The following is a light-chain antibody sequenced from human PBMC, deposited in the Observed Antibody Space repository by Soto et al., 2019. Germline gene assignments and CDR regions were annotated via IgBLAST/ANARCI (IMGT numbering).Light chain of an antibody. V-gene: IGKV1-5*03. Sequence: DTQMTQSPSTLSASVGDRVTITCRASQTMHTWLAWYQQKPGKAPKLLISRASVLESGVPSRFSGSGSGTEFTLTISSLQPDDFATYYCQQYNRPYTFGQGTKVEI. J-gene: IGKJ2*01. CDR1: QTMHTW. CDR3: QQYNRPYT. CDR2: RAS.